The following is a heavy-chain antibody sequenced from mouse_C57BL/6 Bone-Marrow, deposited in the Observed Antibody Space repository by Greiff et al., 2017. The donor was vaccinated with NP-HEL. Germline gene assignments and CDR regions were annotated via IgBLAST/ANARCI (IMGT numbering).Heavy chain of an antibody. Sequence: EVQLQQSGPELVKPGASVKIPCKASGYTFTDYNMDWVKQSHGKSLEWIGDINPNNGGTIYNQKFKGKATLTVDKSSSTAYMELRSLTSEDTAVYYCARRGRAYYPLYAMDYWGQGTSVTVSS. CDR2: INPNNGGT. D-gene: IGHD1-1*01. CDR3: ARRGRAYYPLYAMDY. J-gene: IGHJ4*01. V-gene: IGHV1-18*01. CDR1: GYTFTDYN.